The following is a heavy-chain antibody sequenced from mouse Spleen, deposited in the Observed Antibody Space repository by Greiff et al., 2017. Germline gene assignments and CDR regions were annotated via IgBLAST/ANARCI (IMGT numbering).Heavy chain of an antibody. J-gene: IGHJ2*01. D-gene: IGHD1-1*01. CDR3: TTRGFTTVVAPYFDY. Sequence: EVKLMESGAELVRPGASVKLSCTASGFNIKDDYMHWVKQRPEQGLEWIGWIDPENGDTEYASKFQGKATITADTSSNTAYLQLSSLTSEDTAVYYCTTRGFTTVVAPYFDYWGQGTTLTVSS. CDR2: IDPENGDT. V-gene: IGHV14-4*01. CDR1: GFNIKDDY.